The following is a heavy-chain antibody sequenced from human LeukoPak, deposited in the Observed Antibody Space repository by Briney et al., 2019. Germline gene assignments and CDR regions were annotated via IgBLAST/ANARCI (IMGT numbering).Heavy chain of an antibody. D-gene: IGHD3-16*02. J-gene: IGHJ4*02. CDR2: INPNSGGT. Sequence: ASVKVSCKASGYTFTGYYMHWVRQAPGQGLEWMGRINPNSGGTNYAQKFQGRVTMTRDTSTSTAYMEPSRLRSDDTAVYYCARGGVYDYVWGSYRQPDFWAQGTLPTFSS. V-gene: IGHV1-2*06. CDR1: GYTFTGYY. CDR3: ARGGVYDYVWGSYRQPDF.